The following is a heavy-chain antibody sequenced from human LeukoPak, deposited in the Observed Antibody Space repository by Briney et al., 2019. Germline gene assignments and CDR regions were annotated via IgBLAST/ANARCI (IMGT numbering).Heavy chain of an antibody. V-gene: IGHV1-24*01. J-gene: IGHJ6*03. CDR2: FDPEDGET. CDR3: ASYSSSSYYYYYMDV. CDR1: GYTLTELS. Sequence: GASVKVSCKVSGYTLTELSMHWVRQAPGKGLEWMGGFDPEDGETICAQKFQGRVTMTEDTSTDTAYMELSSLRSEDTAVYYCASYSSSSYYYYYMDVWGKGTTVTVSS. D-gene: IGHD6-6*01.